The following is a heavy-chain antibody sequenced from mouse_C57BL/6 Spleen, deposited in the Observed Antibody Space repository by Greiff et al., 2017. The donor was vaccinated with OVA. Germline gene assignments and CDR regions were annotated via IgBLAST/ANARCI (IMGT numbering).Heavy chain of an antibody. J-gene: IGHJ2*01. V-gene: IGHV1-39*01. CDR3: ARGGQLRHLYYFDY. Sequence: EVQLQQSGPELVKPGASVKISCKASGYSFTDYNMNWVKQSNGKSLEWIGVINPNSGTTSYNQKFKGKATLTVDQSSSTAYMQLNSLTSEDSAVYYCARGGQLRHLYYFDYWGQGTTLTVSS. CDR2: INPNSGTT. D-gene: IGHD3-2*02. CDR1: GYSFTDYN.